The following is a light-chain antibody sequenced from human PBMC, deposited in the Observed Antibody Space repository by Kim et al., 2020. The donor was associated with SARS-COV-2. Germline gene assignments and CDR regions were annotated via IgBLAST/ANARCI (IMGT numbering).Light chain of an antibody. CDR2: DAS. V-gene: IGKV1-5*01. Sequence: GDRATITCRASQSISSRLAWYQQKPGKAPKLLIYDASSLQSGVPSRFAGSGSGTEFTLTISSLQPDDFATYYCQQYKSYRTFGQGTKVDIK. CDR3: QQYKSYRT. CDR1: QSISSR. J-gene: IGKJ1*01.